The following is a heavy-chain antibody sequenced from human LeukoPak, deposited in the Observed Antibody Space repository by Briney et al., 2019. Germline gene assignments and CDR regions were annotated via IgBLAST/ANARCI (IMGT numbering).Heavy chain of an antibody. J-gene: IGHJ4*02. CDR2: ITSKSDGGTI. CDR3: IPIRDIDFDS. D-gene: IGHD4-17*01. Sequence: GGSLRLSCATSGFTFINAWMTWVRQAPGKGLEWVGRITSKSDGGTIDYAAPVKGRFTISRDDSKNTLYLQMNSLRTDDTAVYHCIPIRDIDFDSWGQGTLVTVSS. V-gene: IGHV3-15*01. CDR1: GFTFINAW.